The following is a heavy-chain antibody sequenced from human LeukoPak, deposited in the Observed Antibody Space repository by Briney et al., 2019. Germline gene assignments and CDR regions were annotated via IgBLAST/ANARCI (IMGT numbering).Heavy chain of an antibody. Sequence: SETLSLTCTVSGGSISSGTYYWSWIRQPAGKGLEWIGRIYTSGRTNYNPSLKSRVTISEYTSKNQFSLKLTSVTAADTAVYYCARVQAYSSGWWELGKNWFDPWGQGTLVTVSS. CDR3: ARVQAYSSGWWELGKNWFDP. V-gene: IGHV4-61*02. D-gene: IGHD6-19*01. CDR2: IYTSGRT. J-gene: IGHJ5*02. CDR1: GGSISSGTYY.